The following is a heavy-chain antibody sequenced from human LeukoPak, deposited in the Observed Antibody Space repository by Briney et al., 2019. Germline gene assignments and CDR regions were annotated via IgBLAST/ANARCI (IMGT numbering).Heavy chain of an antibody. CDR1: GFTFSSYW. CDR2: INSDGSST. J-gene: IGHJ6*03. Sequence: GRSLRLSCAASGFTFSSYWMHWVRQAPGKGLVWVSRINSDGSSTSYADSVKGRFTISRDNAKNTLYLQMNSLRAEDTAVYYCARAGIAAAGTTQPYYYYYMDVWGKGTTVTISS. V-gene: IGHV3-74*01. CDR3: ARAGIAAAGTTQPYYYYYMDV. D-gene: IGHD6-13*01.